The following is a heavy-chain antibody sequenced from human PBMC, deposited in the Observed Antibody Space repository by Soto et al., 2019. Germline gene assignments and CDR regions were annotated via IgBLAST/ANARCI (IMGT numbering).Heavy chain of an antibody. CDR1: GGTFSSYA. D-gene: IGHD3-22*01. CDR2: IIPIFGTA. Sequence: QVQLVQSGAEVKKPGSSVKVSCKASGGTFSSYAITWVRQAPGQGLEWMGGIIPIFGTANYAQKFQGRVTITADKPTSTAYMELSSLRSEDTAVYYCAGVEVGYYGMDVGGQGTTVTVSS. V-gene: IGHV1-69*06. CDR3: AGVEVGYYGMDV. J-gene: IGHJ6*02.